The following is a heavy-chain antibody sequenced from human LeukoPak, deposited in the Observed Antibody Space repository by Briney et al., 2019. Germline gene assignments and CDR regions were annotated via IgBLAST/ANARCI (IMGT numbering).Heavy chain of an antibody. CDR2: FDPEDGET. V-gene: IGHV1-24*01. J-gene: IGHJ4*02. CDR3: ARSSKPDY. CDR1: GYTLTELS. D-gene: IGHD2-2*01. Sequence: ASVKVSCKVSGYTLTELSMHWVRQAPGKGLEWMGGFDPEDGETIYAQKFQGRVTMTRDTSISTAYMELSRLRSDDTAVYYCARSSKPDYWGQGTLVTVSS.